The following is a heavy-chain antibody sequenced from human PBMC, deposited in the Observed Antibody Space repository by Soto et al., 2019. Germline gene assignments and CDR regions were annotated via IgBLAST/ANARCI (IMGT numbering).Heavy chain of an antibody. J-gene: IGHJ4*02. CDR2: ISSGSSNI. V-gene: IGHV3-21*01. CDR1: GFAFRSYN. D-gene: IGHD1-7*01. Sequence: PGGSLPLSCAGSGFAFRSYNMNWVRQPPGKGLEGVASISSGSSNIYYADSVKGRFTISRDNAKDSLYLQMDSLRAEDSAVYYCASAKVVDGTFDFWGQGTLLTVSS. CDR3: ASAKVVDGTFDF.